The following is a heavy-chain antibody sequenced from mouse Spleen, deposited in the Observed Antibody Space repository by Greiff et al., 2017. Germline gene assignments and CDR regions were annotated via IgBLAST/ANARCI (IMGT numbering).Heavy chain of an antibody. CDR1: GYTFTSYT. CDR3: ARFGGSSPFDY. Sequence: VQVVESGAELARPGASVKMSCKASGYTFTSYTMHWVKQRPGQGLEWIGYINPSSGYTKYNQKFKDKATLTADKSSSTSYMQLSSLTSEDSAVYYCARFGGSSPFDYWGQGTTLTVSS. J-gene: IGHJ2*01. V-gene: IGHV1-4*01. D-gene: IGHD1-1*01. CDR2: INPSSGYT.